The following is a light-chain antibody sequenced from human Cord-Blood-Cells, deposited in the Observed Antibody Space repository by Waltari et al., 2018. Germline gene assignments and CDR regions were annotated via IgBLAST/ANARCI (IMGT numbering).Light chain of an antibody. V-gene: IGLV1-47*01. CDR1: SSNIGRTY. Sequence: QSVLTQPPSASGTPGQRVTISRSGSSSNIGRTYVYWYQQLPGTAPKLLIYRNNQRPSGVPDRFSGSKSGTSASLAISGLRSEDEADYYCAAWDDSLSGRVFGGGTKLTVL. CDR3: AAWDDSLSGRV. J-gene: IGLJ3*02. CDR2: RNN.